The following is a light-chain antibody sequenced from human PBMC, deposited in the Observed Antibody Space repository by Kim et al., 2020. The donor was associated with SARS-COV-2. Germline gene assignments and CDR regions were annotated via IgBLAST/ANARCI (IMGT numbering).Light chain of an antibody. V-gene: IGLV3-21*04. CDR3: QVWDSSSDHPV. J-gene: IGLJ3*02. CDR2: FDS. CDR1: NIGSKS. Sequence: APGKTARITCGGNNIGSKSVHWYQQKPGQAPVLVIYFDSDRPSGIPERFSGSNSGNTATLTISRVAAGDEADYYCQVWDSSSDHPVFGGGTQLTV.